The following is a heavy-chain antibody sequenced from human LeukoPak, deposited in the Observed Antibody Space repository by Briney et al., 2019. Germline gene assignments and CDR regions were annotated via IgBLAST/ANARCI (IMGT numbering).Heavy chain of an antibody. D-gene: IGHD6-19*01. CDR2: IYYSGST. Sequence: KASETLSLTCTVSGGSISSYYWSWIRQPPGKGLEWIGYIYYSGSTNYNPSLKSRVTISVDTSKNQFSLKLSSVTAADTAVYYCARVKRDCSGWYSFNFDYRGQGTLVTVSS. V-gene: IGHV4-59*01. CDR3: ARVKRDCSGWYSFNFDY. J-gene: IGHJ4*02. CDR1: GGSISSYY.